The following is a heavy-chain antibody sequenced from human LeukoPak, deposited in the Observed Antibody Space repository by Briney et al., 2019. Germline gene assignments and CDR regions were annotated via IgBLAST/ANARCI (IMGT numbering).Heavy chain of an antibody. J-gene: IGHJ4*02. CDR1: GGSISSYY. Sequence: PSETLSLTCTVSGGSISSYYWSWIRQPPGKGLEWIGYIYYTGNTNYNPSLKSRVTISVDTSKNQFSLKLSSVTAADTAVYYCAKTIGSGGDGGYWGQGTLVTVSS. D-gene: IGHD6-19*01. CDR2: IYYTGNT. V-gene: IGHV4-59*01. CDR3: AKTIGSGGDGGY.